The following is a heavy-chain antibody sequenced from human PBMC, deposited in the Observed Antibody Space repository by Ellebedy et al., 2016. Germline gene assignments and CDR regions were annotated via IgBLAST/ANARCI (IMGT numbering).Heavy chain of an antibody. CDR3: AKGTVIGNNYFYAMDV. V-gene: IGHV3-23*01. Sequence: GESLKISXAASGFTFSRYAMSWVRQAPGKGLEWVSAIHGSGGRTYYADSVKGRFTISRDNSKNTLFLQMNSLRAEDTAVYYCAKGTVIGNNYFYAMDVWGQGTMVTVSS. D-gene: IGHD4-17*01. CDR2: IHGSGGRT. J-gene: IGHJ6*02. CDR1: GFTFSRYA.